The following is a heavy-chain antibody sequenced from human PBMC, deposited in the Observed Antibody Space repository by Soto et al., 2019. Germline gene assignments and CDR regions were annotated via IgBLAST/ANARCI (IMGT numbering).Heavy chain of an antibody. D-gene: IGHD4-17*01. CDR2: IYYSGST. J-gene: IGHJ4*02. V-gene: IGHV4-31*03. CDR1: GGSISSGGYY. CDR3: ARPTKPDYGIDY. Sequence: SETLSLTCTVSGGSISSGGYYWSWIRQHPGKGLEWIGYIYYSGSTYYNPSLKSRVTISVDTSKNQFSLKLSSVTAADTAVYYCARPTKPDYGIDYWGQGTLVTVSS.